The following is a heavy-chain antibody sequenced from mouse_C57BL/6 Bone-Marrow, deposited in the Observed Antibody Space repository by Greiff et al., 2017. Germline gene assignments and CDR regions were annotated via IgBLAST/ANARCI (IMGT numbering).Heavy chain of an antibody. CDR1: GFTFSSYA. V-gene: IGHV5-4*01. Sequence: EVMLVESGGGLVKPGGSLKLSCAASGFTFSSYAMSWVRQTPEKRLEWVATISDGGSYTYYPDNVKGRFTISRDNAKNNLYLQMSHLKSEDTAMYYCAREGYSNYPYYAMDYWGQGTSVTVSS. CDR3: AREGYSNYPYYAMDY. CDR2: ISDGGSYT. J-gene: IGHJ4*01. D-gene: IGHD2-5*01.